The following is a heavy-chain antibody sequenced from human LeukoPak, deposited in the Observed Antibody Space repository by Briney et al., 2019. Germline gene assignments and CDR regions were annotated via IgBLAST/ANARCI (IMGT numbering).Heavy chain of an antibody. CDR2: IYSGGTI. J-gene: IGHJ3*01. V-gene: IGHV3-53*01. CDR3: VGAVHHNFYSDSSGYYGDAFDV. D-gene: IGHD3-22*01. CDR1: GFIIRTNY. Sequence: GGSLRLSCAASGFIIRTNYMSWVRQVPGKGLEWVAVIYSGGTIRYADSVKGRFTFSRDNSKDTLTLQMNSLRADDTAVYHCVGAVHHNFYSDSSGYYGDAFDVWGQGTVVTVSS.